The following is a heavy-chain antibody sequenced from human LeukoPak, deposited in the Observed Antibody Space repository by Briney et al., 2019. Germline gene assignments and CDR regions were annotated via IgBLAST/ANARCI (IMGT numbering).Heavy chain of an antibody. D-gene: IGHD6-6*01. V-gene: IGHV1-69*13. CDR2: IIPIFGTA. CDR1: GGTFSNYA. J-gene: IGHJ6*02. Sequence: GASVKVSCKASGGTFSNYAITWVRQAPGQGLEWMGGIIPIFGTANYAQKFQGRVTITADESTSTAYMELSSLRSEDTAVYYCARRPGQLGDYYYYGMDVWGQGTTVTVSS. CDR3: ARRPGQLGDYYYYGMDV.